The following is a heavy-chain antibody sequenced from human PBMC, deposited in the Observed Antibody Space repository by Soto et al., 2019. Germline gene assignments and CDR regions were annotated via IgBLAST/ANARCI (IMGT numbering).Heavy chain of an antibody. CDR1: GYSISSGYY. D-gene: IGHD3-9*01. CDR2: IYHSGST. J-gene: IGHJ5*02. CDR3: ARDHGGQKLVLRYFDWPFKWLDP. Sequence: PSETLSLTCAVSGYSISSGYYWGWIRQPPGKGLEWIGSIYHSGSTYYNPSLKSRVTISVDTSKNQFSLKLSSVTAADTAVYYCARDHGGQKLVLRYFDWPFKWLDPWGQGTLVTVSS. V-gene: IGHV4-38-2*02.